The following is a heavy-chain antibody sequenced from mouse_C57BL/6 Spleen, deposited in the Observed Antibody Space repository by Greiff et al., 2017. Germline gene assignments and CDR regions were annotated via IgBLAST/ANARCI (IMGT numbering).Heavy chain of an antibody. J-gene: IGHJ4*01. Sequence: EVQGVESGGGLVQPGGSLSLPCAASGFTFTDYYMSWVRQPPGKALEWLGFIGNKANGYTTEYSASVKGRFTISRDNSQSILYLQMNALRAEESAAYYSENFYNYDGSVYAMDYWGQGTSVTVSS. CDR1: GFTFTDYY. CDR2: IGNKANGYTT. V-gene: IGHV7-3*01. D-gene: IGHD2-12*01. CDR3: ENFYNYDGSVYAMDY.